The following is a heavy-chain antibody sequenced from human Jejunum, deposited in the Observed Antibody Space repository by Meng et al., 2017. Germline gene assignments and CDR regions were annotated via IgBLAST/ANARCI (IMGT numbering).Heavy chain of an antibody. CDR1: GYTFTNSY. J-gene: IGHJ5*01. Sequence: ASVKVSCKASGYTFTNSYIHWVRQAPGQGLEWMGVINPSGDNIVYPQEFQGRVNLTSDMSTGTVYMEVSSLRSEDTAIYYCARDHSHGDDWYGWWFDPWGQGTLVTVSS. D-gene: IGHD3-9*01. V-gene: IGHV1-46*01. CDR2: INPSGDNI. CDR3: ARDHSHGDDWYGWWFDP.